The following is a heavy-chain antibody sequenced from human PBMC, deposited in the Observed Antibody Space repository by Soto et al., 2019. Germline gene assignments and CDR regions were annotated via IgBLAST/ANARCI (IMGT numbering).Heavy chain of an antibody. CDR2: IYYSGST. CDR1: GGSISSGGYY. CDR3: ERDPIPFYSGYDYVPY. J-gene: IGHJ4*02. Sequence: QVQLQESGPGLVKPSQTLSLTCTVSGGSISSGGYYWSWIRQHPGKGLEWIGYIYYSGSTYYNPSLKSRVTISVDTSKNQFSLKLSSVTAADTAVYYCERDPIPFYSGYDYVPYWGQGTLVTVS. V-gene: IGHV4-31*03. D-gene: IGHD5-12*01.